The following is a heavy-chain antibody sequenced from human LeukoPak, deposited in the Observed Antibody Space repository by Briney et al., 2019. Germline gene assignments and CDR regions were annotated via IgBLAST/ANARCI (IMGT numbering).Heavy chain of an antibody. D-gene: IGHD1-26*01. CDR1: GFTFSTYP. CDR2: ISGSAANT. J-gene: IGHJ4*02. Sequence: GGSLRLSCAASGFTFSTYPLSWVRQSPGKGLEWVAAISGSAANTHYANSVKGRFTISRDNSKNTLYLQMNSLRAEDTAVYYCAKRSGSYGGDFDYWGQGTLVTVSS. CDR3: AKRSGSYGGDFDY. V-gene: IGHV3-23*01.